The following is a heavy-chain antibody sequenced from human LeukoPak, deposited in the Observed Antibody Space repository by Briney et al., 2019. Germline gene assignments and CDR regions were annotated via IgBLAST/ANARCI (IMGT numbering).Heavy chain of an antibody. Sequence: RASVKVSRKASGGTFSSYAISWVRQAPGQGLEWMGGIIPIFGTANYAQKFQDRVTITADESTSTAYMELSNLRSEDTAVYYCARRGDGYNLYWFDPWGQGTLVTVSS. J-gene: IGHJ5*02. D-gene: IGHD5-24*01. CDR1: GGTFSSYA. CDR3: ARRGDGYNLYWFDP. V-gene: IGHV1-69*13. CDR2: IIPIFGTA.